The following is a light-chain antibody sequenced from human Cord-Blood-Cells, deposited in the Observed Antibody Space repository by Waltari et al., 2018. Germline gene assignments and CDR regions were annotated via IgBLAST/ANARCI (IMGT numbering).Light chain of an antibody. J-gene: IGKJ2*01. Sequence: DIQMTESPSSLSASVGDRVTITCPASQDVSNYLNWYQQKPGKAPKLLIYDASNLETGVPSRFSGSGSGTDFTFPISSLQPEDIATYYCQQYDNLPYTFGQGTKLEIK. CDR3: QQYDNLPYT. V-gene: IGKV1-33*01. CDR2: DAS. CDR1: QDVSNY.